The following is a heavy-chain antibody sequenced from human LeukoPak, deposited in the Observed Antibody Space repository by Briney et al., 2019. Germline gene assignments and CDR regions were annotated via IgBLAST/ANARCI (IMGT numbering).Heavy chain of an antibody. J-gene: IGHJ2*01. D-gene: IGHD4-17*01. V-gene: IGHV4-28*05. CDR1: GYSISSSTW. CDR3: ARSLGDYDWYFDL. Sequence: PSDALSLTCAVSGYSISSSTWWGWIRQPPGKGLEWIGYIYYSGSIYYNPSLKSRVTMSVDTSKNQFSLKLSSVTAVDTAVYYCARSLGDYDWYFDLWGRGTLVTVSS. CDR2: IYYSGSI.